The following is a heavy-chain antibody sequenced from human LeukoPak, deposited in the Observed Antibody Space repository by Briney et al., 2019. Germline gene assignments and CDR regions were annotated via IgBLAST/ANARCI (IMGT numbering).Heavy chain of an antibody. CDR1: GGSFSGYY. CDR3: ARHCSGGSCYSHDAFDI. D-gene: IGHD2-15*01. V-gene: IGHV4-59*08. CDR2: IYYSGST. J-gene: IGHJ3*02. Sequence: SETLSLTCAVYGGSFSGYYWSWIRQPPGKGLEWIGYIYYSGSTNYNPSLKSRVTISVDTSKNQFSLKLSSVTAADTAVYYCARHCSGGSCYSHDAFDIWGQGTMVTVSS.